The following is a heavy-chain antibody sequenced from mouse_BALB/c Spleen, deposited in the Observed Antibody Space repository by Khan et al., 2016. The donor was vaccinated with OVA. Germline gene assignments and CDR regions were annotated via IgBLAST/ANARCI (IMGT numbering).Heavy chain of an antibody. Sequence: VQLQQSGPELVKPGTSGQMSRKGSGYKFASYVMHWVKQKPGQGLEWLGYINPYNAGLKNNEKFKGKATLTSGTSTSTAYMELHSLTAEECAVYYCAKLGRGYFSDRGAGTTVTVSS. D-gene: IGHD4-1*01. J-gene: IGHJ1*01. CDR2: INPYNAGL. V-gene: IGHV1S136*01. CDR1: GYKFASYV. CDR3: AKLGRGYFSD.